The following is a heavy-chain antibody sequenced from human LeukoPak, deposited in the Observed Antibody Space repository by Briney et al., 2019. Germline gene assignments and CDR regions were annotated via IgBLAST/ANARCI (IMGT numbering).Heavy chain of an antibody. J-gene: IGHJ4*02. CDR2: INHSGST. V-gene: IGHV4-34*01. D-gene: IGHD6-19*01. CDR3: ARGQSSGWPYYFDY. Sequence: SETLSLTCAVYGGSFSGYFWSWIRQPPGEGLEWIGEINHSGSTNYSPSLKSGVTISVDTSKNQFSLKLSSVTAADTAVYYCARGQSSGWPYYFDYWGQGTLVTVSS. CDR1: GGSFSGYF.